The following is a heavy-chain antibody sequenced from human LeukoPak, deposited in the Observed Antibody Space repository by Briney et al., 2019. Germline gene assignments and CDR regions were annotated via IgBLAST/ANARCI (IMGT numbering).Heavy chain of an antibody. D-gene: IGHD6-13*01. CDR2: IYYSGSI. CDR1: GGSISSLTYY. J-gene: IGHJ4*02. V-gene: IGHV4-39*01. CDR3: ARSSSWYREFDY. Sequence: SETLSLTCTVSGGSISSLTYYWGWIRQPPGKGLEWIANIYYSGSISYNPSLKSRVTISVDTSNNQFSLRLSSVTATDTAVYFCARSSSWYREFDYWGQGTLVTVSS.